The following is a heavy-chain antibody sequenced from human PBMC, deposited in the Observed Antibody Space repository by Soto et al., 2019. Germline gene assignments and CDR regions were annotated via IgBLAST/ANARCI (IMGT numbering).Heavy chain of an antibody. CDR2: INAGNGNT. D-gene: IGHD5-12*01. CDR3: ARSAGPGGPSRGLRFPNEVWYFDY. Sequence: ASVKVAWKAVGYAFSSYAVHWVLKTHGQRLEWMGWINAGNGNTKYSQKFQGRVTITRDTSASTAYMELSSLRSEDTAVYYCARSAGPGGPSRGLRFPNEVWYFDYWGQGTLVTVSS. J-gene: IGHJ4*02. V-gene: IGHV1-3*01. CDR1: GYAFSSYA.